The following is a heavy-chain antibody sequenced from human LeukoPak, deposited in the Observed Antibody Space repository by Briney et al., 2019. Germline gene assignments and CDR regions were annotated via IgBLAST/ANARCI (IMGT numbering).Heavy chain of an antibody. J-gene: IGHJ4*02. CDR1: GFSFSSYA. D-gene: IGHD2-15*01. CDR2: ISGSGGST. V-gene: IGHV3-23*01. CDR3: AKNIVVVVAAPWGFDY. Sequence: PGGSLRLSWAASGFSFSSYAMSWVRLAPGTWLAWVYAISGSGGSTYYADSVKGRFTISRDNSKNTLYLQMNSLRAEDTAVYYCAKNIVVVVAAPWGFDYWGQGTLVTVSS.